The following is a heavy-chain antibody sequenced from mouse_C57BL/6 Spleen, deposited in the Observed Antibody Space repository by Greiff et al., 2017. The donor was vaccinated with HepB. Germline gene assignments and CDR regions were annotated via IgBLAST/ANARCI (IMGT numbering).Heavy chain of an antibody. CDR2: IDPETGGT. J-gene: IGHJ1*03. CDR1: GYTFTDYE. V-gene: IGHV1-15*01. CDR3: TRLDTTVVATDWYFDV. D-gene: IGHD1-1*01. Sequence: QVQLQQSGAELVRPGASVTLSCKASGYTFTDYEMHWVKQTPVHGLEWIGAIDPETGGTAYNQKFKGKAILTADKSSSTAYMELRSLTSEDSAVYYCTRLDTTVVATDWYFDVWGTGTTVTVSS.